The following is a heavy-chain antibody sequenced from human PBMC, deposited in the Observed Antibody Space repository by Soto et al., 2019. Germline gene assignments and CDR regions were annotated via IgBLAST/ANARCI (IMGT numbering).Heavy chain of an antibody. D-gene: IGHD3-10*01. V-gene: IGHV3-23*01. CDR1: IFTFRNYG. CDR3: AKRYGSGSYRDFNSYYGMDI. Sequence: GGSLLLSCASSIFTFRNYGMSWVRQGPGKGLDLVSGISPTGEQRFYVDSVKGRFFISRDNSQNTLSLEMSNLRADDTAVYYCAKRYGSGSYRDFNSYYGMDIWGQGTSVTVSS. J-gene: IGHJ6*01. CDR2: ISPTGEQR.